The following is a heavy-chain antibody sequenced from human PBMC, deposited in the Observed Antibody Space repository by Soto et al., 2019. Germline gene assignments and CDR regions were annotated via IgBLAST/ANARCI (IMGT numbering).Heavy chain of an antibody. D-gene: IGHD2-2*01. CDR1: GYTFTSYD. V-gene: IGHV1-8*01. CDR3: ARGLRSLYTDIVVVPAEDY. J-gene: IGHJ4*02. Sequence: QVQLVQSGAEVKKPGASVKVSCKASGYTFTSYDINWVRQATGQGLEWMGWMNPNSGNTGYAQKFQGRVTMTRNTSISTAYMELSSLRSEDTAVYYCARGLRSLYTDIVVVPAEDYWGQGTLVTVSS. CDR2: MNPNSGNT.